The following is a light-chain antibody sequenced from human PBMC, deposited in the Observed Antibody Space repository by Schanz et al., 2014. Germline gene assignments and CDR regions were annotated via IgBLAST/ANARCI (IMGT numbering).Light chain of an antibody. CDR2: SNN. CDR3: SSYAGSRNLV. CDR1: SSNIGSNY. V-gene: IGLV1-47*02. J-gene: IGLJ2*01. Sequence: QSVLTQPPSASGTPGQRVTISCSGSSSNIGSNYVYWYQQLPGTAPKLLIYSNNQRPSGVPDRFSGSKSGDTASLTVSGLQAEDDADYYCSSYAGSRNLVFGGGTKVTVL.